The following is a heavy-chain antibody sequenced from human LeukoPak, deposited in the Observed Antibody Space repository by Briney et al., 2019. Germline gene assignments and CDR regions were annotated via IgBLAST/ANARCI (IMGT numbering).Heavy chain of an antibody. Sequence: ASVKVSCKASGGTFSSYAISWVRQAPGQGLEWMGGIIPIFGTANYAQKFQGRVTITADESTSTAYMEPSSLRSEDTAVYYCASRGANYYDSSGYYYDWGQGTLVTVSS. J-gene: IGHJ4*02. CDR1: GGTFSSYA. CDR2: IIPIFGTA. CDR3: ASRGANYYDSSGYYYD. D-gene: IGHD3-22*01. V-gene: IGHV1-69*01.